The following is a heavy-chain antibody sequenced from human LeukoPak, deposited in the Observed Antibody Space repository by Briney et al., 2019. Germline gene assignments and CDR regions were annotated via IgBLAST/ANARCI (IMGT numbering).Heavy chain of an antibody. CDR3: ATYSSLNRREFQY. V-gene: IGHV3-7*01. CDR2: IKTDGSEK. J-gene: IGHJ1*01. Sequence: PGGSLRLSCEGSGFTFSNYWMGWVRQAPGKGLQWVANIKTDGSEKYYVDSVKGRFTISRDNAKNSLYLQMNSLRAEGTAVYYCATYSSLNRREFQYWGQGTLVTVSS. D-gene: IGHD3-22*01. CDR1: GFTFSNYW.